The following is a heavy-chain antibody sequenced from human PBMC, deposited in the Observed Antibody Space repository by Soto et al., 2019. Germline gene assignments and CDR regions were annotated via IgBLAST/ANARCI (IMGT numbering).Heavy chain of an antibody. D-gene: IGHD4-17*01. V-gene: IGHV1-2*04. CDR3: ARSFHPSTVSFDY. J-gene: IGHJ4*02. CDR1: GYTFTGYY. Sequence: TSVKVSCKASGYTFTGYYMHWVRQAPGQGLEWMGWINPNSGGTNYAQKFQGWVTMTRDTSISTAYMELSRPRSDDTAVYYCARSFHPSTVSFDYWGQGTLVTVSS. CDR2: INPNSGGT.